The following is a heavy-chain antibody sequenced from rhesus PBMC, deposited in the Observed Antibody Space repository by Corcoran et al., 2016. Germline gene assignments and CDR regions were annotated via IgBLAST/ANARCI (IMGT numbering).Heavy chain of an antibody. V-gene: IGHV4-173*01. CDR1: GFTFSNSW. CDR2: ISGSGGST. CDR3: ARDYYGFNA. J-gene: IGHJ6*01. Sequence: VQLVESGAGLVQPGGSLRLSCAASGFTFSNSWMSWVRQPPGKGLEWIGHISGSGGSTDYNPALKGRVTISTDTSKNQFSLKLSSVTAADTAIYYCARDYYGFNAWGQGVVVTVSS.